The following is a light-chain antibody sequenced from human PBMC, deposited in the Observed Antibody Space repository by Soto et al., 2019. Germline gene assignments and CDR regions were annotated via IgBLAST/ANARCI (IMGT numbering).Light chain of an antibody. CDR3: QSYDSSLSAL. J-gene: IGLJ3*02. CDR1: SSNIGAGYD. V-gene: IGLV1-40*01. CDR2: GNS. Sequence: QSVLTQPPSVSGAPGQRVTISCTGSSSNIGAGYDVHWYQQLPGTAPKLLIYGNSNRPSGVPDRFSGSKSGTSASLAITGLXXXXXAXXYCQSYDSSLSALFGGGTKLTVL.